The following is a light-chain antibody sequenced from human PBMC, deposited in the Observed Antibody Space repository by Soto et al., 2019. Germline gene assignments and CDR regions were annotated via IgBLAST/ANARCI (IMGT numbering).Light chain of an antibody. CDR1: QDITNY. J-gene: IGKJ4*01. V-gene: IGKV1-33*01. CDR3: QQYENRPLT. CDR2: DAA. Sequence: DIPLTQSPPSLSASVGDGVTITCQASQDITNYLNWYQHKSGKSPKLLIFDAANLEARVPSRFSGRGSGTQFTFTISSLQPEDVATYYCQQYENRPLTFGGGTKVE.